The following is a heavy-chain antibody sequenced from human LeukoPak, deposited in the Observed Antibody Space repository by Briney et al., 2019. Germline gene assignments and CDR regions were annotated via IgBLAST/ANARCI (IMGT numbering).Heavy chain of an antibody. J-gene: IGHJ5*02. D-gene: IGHD2-15*01. CDR1: GYSFTSYW. CDR3: ARQGGCSGGSCYSVRWFDP. Sequence: GESLKISCKGSGYSFTSYWIGWVRQMPGKGLEWMGIIYPGDSDTRYSPSFQGQVTISADKSISTAYLQWSSLKASDTAMYYCARQGGCSGGSCYSVRWFDPWGQGTLVTVSS. V-gene: IGHV5-51*01. CDR2: IYPGDSDT.